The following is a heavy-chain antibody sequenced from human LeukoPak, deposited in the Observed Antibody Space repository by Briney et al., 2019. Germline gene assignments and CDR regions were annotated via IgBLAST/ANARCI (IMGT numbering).Heavy chain of an antibody. Sequence: SETLSLTCTVSGRSVSSGSYYWSWIRQPPGKGLEWIGYIYYSGSTNYNPSLKSRVTISVDTSKNQFSLKLSSVTAADTAVYYCARETLYGSGGSPIDVWGKGTTVTVSS. CDR3: ARETLYGSGGSPIDV. J-gene: IGHJ6*04. V-gene: IGHV4-61*01. D-gene: IGHD3-10*01. CDR1: GRSVSSGSYY. CDR2: IYYSGST.